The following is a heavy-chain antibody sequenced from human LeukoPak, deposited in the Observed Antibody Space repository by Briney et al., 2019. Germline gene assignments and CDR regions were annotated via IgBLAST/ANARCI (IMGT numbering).Heavy chain of an antibody. V-gene: IGHV3-53*01. CDR2: IYSGGST. CDR1: GFTVSSNY. Sequence: GGSLRLSCAASGFTVSSNYMSWVRQAPGKGLEWVSVIYSGGSTYYADSVKGRFTISRDNSKNTLYLQMNSLRAEDTAVYYCARVGEQWLVNNWFDPWGQGTLVTVSS. D-gene: IGHD6-19*01. CDR3: ARVGEQWLVNNWFDP. J-gene: IGHJ5*02.